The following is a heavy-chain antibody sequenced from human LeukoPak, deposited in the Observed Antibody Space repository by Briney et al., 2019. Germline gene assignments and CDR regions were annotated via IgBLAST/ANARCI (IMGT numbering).Heavy chain of an antibody. Sequence: PGGSLRLSCAASGFTFSSYWMHWVRQAPGRGLVWVSLINTDGSITNYADSVKGRFTISRDNAKNTLYLQMNSLRAEDTAVYYCARVVVSGDHYFDYWGQGTLVTVSS. J-gene: IGHJ4*02. CDR2: INTDGSIT. V-gene: IGHV3-74*01. D-gene: IGHD3-22*01. CDR1: GFTFSSYW. CDR3: ARVVVSGDHYFDY.